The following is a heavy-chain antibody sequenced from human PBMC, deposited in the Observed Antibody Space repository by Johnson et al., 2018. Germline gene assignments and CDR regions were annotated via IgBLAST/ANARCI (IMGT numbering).Heavy chain of an antibody. CDR1: GFTSGDYA. J-gene: IGHJ1*01. CDR2: IRSKAYGGTT. CDR3: NRVRSRNAAEYFQH. Sequence: VQLVECGGGLVQPGRSLRLPCTASGFTSGDYAMSWFRQAPGKGLEWLCFIRSKAYGGTTEYAAAVKGRFTISRDDSKSIAYLQMNSPKNEDTAVYYCNRVRSRNAAEYFQHWGQGTLVTVSS. V-gene: IGHV3-49*03.